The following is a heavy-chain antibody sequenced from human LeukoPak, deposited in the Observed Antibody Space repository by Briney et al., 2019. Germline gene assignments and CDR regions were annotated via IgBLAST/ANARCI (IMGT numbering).Heavy chain of an antibody. D-gene: IGHD3-9*01. V-gene: IGHV3-23*01. Sequence: GASLRLSCAASGFTFSNYVMSWVRPAPGKGLEWVSAISGSDGSTWYADSVKGRFTVSRDNSKNTLYLQMNSLRAEDTAVYYCARGGVGYFDWLLFDYWGQGTLVTVSS. J-gene: IGHJ4*02. CDR3: ARGGVGYFDWLLFDY. CDR1: GFTFSNYV. CDR2: ISGSDGST.